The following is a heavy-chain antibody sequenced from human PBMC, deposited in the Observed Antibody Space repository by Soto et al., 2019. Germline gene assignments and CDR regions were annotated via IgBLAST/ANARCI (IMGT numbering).Heavy chain of an antibody. D-gene: IGHD6-13*01. CDR3: ARVAELGQQLAHFDY. Sequence: ASVKVSCKTSGYTFTSYGIAWVRQAPGQGLEWMGWISTHSGGTNYAQKFQDWVTMTRDTSINTVYMELSSLRSDDTAVYYCARVAELGQQLAHFDYWGQGSLVTVSS. V-gene: IGHV1-2*04. J-gene: IGHJ4*02. CDR2: ISTHSGGT. CDR1: GYTFTSYG.